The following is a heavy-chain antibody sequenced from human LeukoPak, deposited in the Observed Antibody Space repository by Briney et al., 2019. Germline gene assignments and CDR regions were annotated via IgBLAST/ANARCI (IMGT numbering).Heavy chain of an antibody. CDR2: ISSSTSYI. CDR3: AKEGDSGSYNGGLDY. Sequence: PGGSLRLSCAASGITFSSDSMNWVRQAPGKGLEWVSSISSSTSYIYYADSVKGRFTISRDNAKNSLYLQMNSLRAEDMALYYCAKEGDSGSYNGGLDYWGQGTLVTVSS. CDR1: GITFSSDS. D-gene: IGHD1-26*01. J-gene: IGHJ4*02. V-gene: IGHV3-21*04.